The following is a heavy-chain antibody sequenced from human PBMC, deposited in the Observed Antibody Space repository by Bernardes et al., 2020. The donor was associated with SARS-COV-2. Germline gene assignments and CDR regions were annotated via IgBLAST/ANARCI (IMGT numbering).Heavy chain of an antibody. Sequence: GGSLRLSCAASGFTVSSNYMSWVRQAPGKGLEWVSVIYSGGSTYYADSVKGRFTISRDNSKNTLYLQMNSLRAEDTAVYYCARDHRSGWYEYYFDYWGQGTLVTVSS. V-gene: IGHV3-53*01. CDR3: ARDHRSGWYEYYFDY. CDR1: GFTVSSNY. J-gene: IGHJ4*02. D-gene: IGHD6-19*01. CDR2: IYSGGST.